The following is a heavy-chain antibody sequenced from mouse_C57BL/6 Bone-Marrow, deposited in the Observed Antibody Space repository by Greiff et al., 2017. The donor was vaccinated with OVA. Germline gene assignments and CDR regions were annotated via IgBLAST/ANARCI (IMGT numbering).Heavy chain of an antibody. J-gene: IGHJ3*01. CDR3: ARGDYYGSSPRFAY. CDR1: GYTFTSYT. CDR2: INPSSGYT. Sequence: QVQLQQSGAELARPGASVKMSCKASGYTFTSYTMHWVKQRPGQGLAWIGYINPSSGYTKYNQKFKDKATLTADKSSSTAYMQLSSLTSEDSAVYYCARGDYYGSSPRFAYWGQGTLVTVSA. V-gene: IGHV1-4*01. D-gene: IGHD1-1*01.